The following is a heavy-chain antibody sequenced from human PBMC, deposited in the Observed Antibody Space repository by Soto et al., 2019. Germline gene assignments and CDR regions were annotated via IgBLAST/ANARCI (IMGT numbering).Heavy chain of an antibody. D-gene: IGHD6-25*01. CDR2: IWYDGSHN. CDR3: GRDRGYRGYYYYGMDV. Sequence: QVQLVDSGGGVVQPGRSLRLSCAASGFSFSSYGMHWVRQAPDKGLEWVAVIWYDGSHNSYADSVKGRFTISRDNSKNTLYLQMRSLRAEDTAVYYCGRDRGYRGYYYYGMDVWGQGTTVTVSS. V-gene: IGHV3-33*01. CDR1: GFSFSSYG. J-gene: IGHJ6*02.